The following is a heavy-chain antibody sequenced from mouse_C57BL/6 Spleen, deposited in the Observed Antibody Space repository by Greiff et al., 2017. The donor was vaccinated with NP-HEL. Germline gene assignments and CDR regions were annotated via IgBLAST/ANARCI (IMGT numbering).Heavy chain of an antibody. D-gene: IGHD1-1*01. V-gene: IGHV1-69*01. CDR3: ARGDGSSPYWYFDV. CDR1: GYTFTSYW. CDR2: IDPSDSYT. Sequence: VQLQQPGAELVMPGASVKLSCKASGYTFTSYWMHWVKQRPGQGLEWIGEIDPSDSYTNYTPKFKGKSTLTVDKSSSTAYMQLSSLTSEDSAVYYCARGDGSSPYWYFDVWGTGTTVTVSA. J-gene: IGHJ1*03.